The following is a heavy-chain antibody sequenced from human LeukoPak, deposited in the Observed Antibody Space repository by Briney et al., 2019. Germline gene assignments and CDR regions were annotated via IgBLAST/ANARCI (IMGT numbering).Heavy chain of an antibody. CDR3: ASRPIAVAGNRLH. CDR2: IYSGGKT. J-gene: IGHJ4*02. Sequence: GGSLRLSCAASGFSVSSDYMSWVRQAPGKGLEWVSSIYSGGKTLYADSVKDRFTISRDNSENTLHLQMTSLRVEDAAMYYCASRPIAVAGNRLHWGQGTLVTVSS. CDR1: GFSVSSDY. V-gene: IGHV3-66*01. D-gene: IGHD6-19*01.